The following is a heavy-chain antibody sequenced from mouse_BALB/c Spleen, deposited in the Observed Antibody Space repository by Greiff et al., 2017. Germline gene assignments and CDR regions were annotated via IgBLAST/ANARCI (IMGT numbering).Heavy chain of an antibody. D-gene: IGHD1-1*01. CDR3: ARVGSSPYYYAMDY. J-gene: IGHJ4*01. CDR2: IRNKANGYTT. Sequence: EVKLMESGGGLVQPGGSLRLSCATSGFTFTDYYMSWVRQPPGKALEWLGFIRNKANGYTTEYSASVKGRFTISRDNSQSILYLQMNTLRAEDSATYYCARVGSSPYYYAMDYWGQGTSVTVSS. V-gene: IGHV7-3*02. CDR1: GFTFTDYY.